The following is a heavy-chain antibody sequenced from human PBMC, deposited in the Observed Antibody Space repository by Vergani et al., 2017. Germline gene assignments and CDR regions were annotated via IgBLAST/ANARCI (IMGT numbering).Heavy chain of an antibody. CDR3: ARDLDTAMVYGYYFDY. CDR1: GFTFSSYG. Sequence: QVQLVESGGGVVQPGRSLRLSCAASGFTFSSYGMHWVRQAPGKGLEWVAVIWYDGSNKYYADSVKGRFTISRDNSKNTLYLQMNSLRAEDTAVYYCARDLDTAMVYGYYFDYWGQGTLVTVSS. J-gene: IGHJ4*02. CDR2: IWYDGSNK. D-gene: IGHD5-18*01. V-gene: IGHV3-33*01.